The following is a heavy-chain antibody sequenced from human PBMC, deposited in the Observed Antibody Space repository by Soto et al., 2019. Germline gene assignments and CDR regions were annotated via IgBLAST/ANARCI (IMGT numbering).Heavy chain of an antibody. CDR1: GGSISSYY. D-gene: IGHD3-9*01. CDR3: ARDQSYDILTGYVGGMDV. CDR2: IYYSGST. V-gene: IGHV4-59*01. Sequence: PSETLSLTCTVSGGSISSYYWSWIRQPPGKGLEWIGYIYYSGSTNYNPSLKSRDTILVDTSKNQFSLKLSSVTAADTAVYYCARDQSYDILTGYVGGMDVWGQGTTVTVSS. J-gene: IGHJ6*02.